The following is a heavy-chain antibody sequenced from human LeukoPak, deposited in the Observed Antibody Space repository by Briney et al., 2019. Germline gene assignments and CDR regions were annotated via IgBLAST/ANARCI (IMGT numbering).Heavy chain of an antibody. CDR3: ASGPLTGYSLFDY. V-gene: IGHV3-66*01. CDR2: IYSGGST. J-gene: IGHJ4*02. CDR1: GFTVSSNY. Sequence: QAGGSLRLSCAASGFTVSSNYMSWVRQAPGKGLEWVSVIYSGGSTYYADSVKGRFTISRDNSKNTLYLQMNSLRAEDTAVYYCASGPLTGYSLFDYWGQGTLVTVSS. D-gene: IGHD3-9*01.